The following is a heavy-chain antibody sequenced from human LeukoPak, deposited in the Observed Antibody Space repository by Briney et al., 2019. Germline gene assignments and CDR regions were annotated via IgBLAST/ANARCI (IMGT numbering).Heavy chain of an antibody. Sequence: GGSLRLSCAASGFTFSSYAMHWVRQAPGKGLEWVAVISYDGSNKYYADSVKGRFTISRDNSKNTLYLQMNSLRAEDTAVYYCAREGLGSYYGPRAFDYWGQGTLVTVSS. V-gene: IGHV3-30-3*01. CDR1: GFTFSSYA. J-gene: IGHJ4*02. D-gene: IGHD1-26*01. CDR3: AREGLGSYYGPRAFDY. CDR2: ISYDGSNK.